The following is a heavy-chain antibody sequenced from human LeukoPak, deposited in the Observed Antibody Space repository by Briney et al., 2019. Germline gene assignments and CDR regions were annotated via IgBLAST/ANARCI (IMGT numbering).Heavy chain of an antibody. D-gene: IGHD3-9*01. CDR3: TVRYFDWLLLPQPQII. CDR1: GFTFSRYA. CDR2: IKSKTDGGTT. V-gene: IGHV3-15*01. J-gene: IGHJ3*02. Sequence: KAGGSLRPSCGASGFTFSRYAMSWVRQAPGKGPEWVGRIKSKTDGGTTDYAAPVKGRFTISRDDSKNTLYLQMNSLKTEDTAVYYCTVRYFDWLLLPQPQIIWGQGTMVTVSS.